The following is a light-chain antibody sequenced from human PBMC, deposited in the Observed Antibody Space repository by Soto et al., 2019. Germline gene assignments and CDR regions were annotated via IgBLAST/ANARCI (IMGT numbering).Light chain of an antibody. Sequence: EIVLTQSPGPLSLSPGERATLACRASQSVSSTYLAWYQQKPVQAPRLLIYGASSRATGIPDRFSGSGSGTDFTLTISRLEPEEFEVYDCQRYGISPFPFGQVTKLEIK. J-gene: IGKJ2*01. CDR3: QRYGISPFP. CDR2: GAS. CDR1: QSVSSTY. V-gene: IGKV3-20*01.